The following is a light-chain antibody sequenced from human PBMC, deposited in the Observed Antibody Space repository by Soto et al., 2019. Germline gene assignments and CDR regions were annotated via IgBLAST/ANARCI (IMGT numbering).Light chain of an antibody. CDR3: QQYNNWPPYT. V-gene: IGKV3-15*01. J-gene: IGKJ2*01. CDR1: QSVSSN. CDR2: GAS. Sequence: DTVMTQSPATLSVSPGERATLSCRASQSVSSNLAWYQQKPGQAPRLLIYGASTRPTGIPARFSGSGSGTEFTFTISSLQSEDFAVYYCQQYNNWPPYTFGQGTKLEIK.